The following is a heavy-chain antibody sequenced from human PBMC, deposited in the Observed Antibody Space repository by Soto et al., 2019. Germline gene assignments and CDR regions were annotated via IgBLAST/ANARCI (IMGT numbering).Heavy chain of an antibody. CDR3: AKDFHYYIVATIIRYYYYYGMDV. V-gene: IGHV3-30*18. CDR1: GFTFSSYG. CDR2: ISYDGSNK. D-gene: IGHD5-12*01. Sequence: QVQLVESGGGVVQPGRSLRLSCAASGFTFSSYGMHWVRQAPGKGLEWVAVISYDGSNKYYADSVKGRFTISRDNSKNTLYLQMNSLRAEDTAVYYCAKDFHYYIVATIIRYYYYYGMDVWGQGTTVTVSS. J-gene: IGHJ6*02.